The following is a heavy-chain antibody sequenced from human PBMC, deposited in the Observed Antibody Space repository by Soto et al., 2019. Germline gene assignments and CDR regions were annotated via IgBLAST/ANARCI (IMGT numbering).Heavy chain of an antibody. CDR2: INPNSGGT. J-gene: IGHJ3*02. Sequence: ASVKVSCKASGYTFTGYYMHWVRQAPGQGLEWMGWINPNSGGTNYAQKFQGWVTMTRDTSISTAYMELSRLRSDDTAVYYCARDLGRELLHDAFDIWGQGTMVTVSS. D-gene: IGHD1-26*01. V-gene: IGHV1-2*04. CDR3: ARDLGRELLHDAFDI. CDR1: GYTFTGYY.